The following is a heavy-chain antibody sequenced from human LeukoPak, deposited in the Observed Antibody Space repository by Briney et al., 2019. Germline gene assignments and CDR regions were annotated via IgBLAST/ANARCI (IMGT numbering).Heavy chain of an antibody. CDR2: INHSGST. D-gene: IGHD4-17*01. Sequence: SETLSLTCAVYGGSFSCYYWSWIRQPPGKGLGWIGEINHSGSTNYNPSLKSRVTISVDTSKNQFSLKLSSVTAADTAVYYCAVARTTVKGFDYWGQGTLVTVSS. CDR1: GGSFSCYY. J-gene: IGHJ4*02. V-gene: IGHV4-34*01. CDR3: AVARTTVKGFDY.